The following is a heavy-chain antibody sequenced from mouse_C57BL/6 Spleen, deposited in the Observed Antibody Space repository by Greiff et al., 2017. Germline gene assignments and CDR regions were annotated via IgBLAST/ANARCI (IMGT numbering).Heavy chain of an antibody. CDR2: INPSNGGT. Sequence: VQLKQSGPELVKPGASVKISCKASGYTFTDYYMNWVKQSPGKSLEWIGHINPSNGGTSYNNKFKGKATLTVDKSSSTAYMELRSLTSEDSAVYYGARLRTGTLWYFDGWGTGTTVTVSS. CDR3: ARLRTGTLWYFDG. D-gene: IGHD4-1*01. V-gene: IGHV1-26*01. J-gene: IGHJ1*03. CDR1: GYTFTDYY.